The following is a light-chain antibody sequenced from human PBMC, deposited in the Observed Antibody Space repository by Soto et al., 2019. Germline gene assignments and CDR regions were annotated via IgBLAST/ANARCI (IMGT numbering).Light chain of an antibody. CDR2: SAS. V-gene: IGKV3-15*01. J-gene: IGKJ1*01. CDR1: QSVRSK. Sequence: EIVMTQSPATLSLSPGQRATLSCRASQSVRSKLAWYQQRPGQAPRLLXYSASTRANGIPARFSGSGSGTELTLTISSLQSEDFAVYDCHQYNHWLTWTFGQGTKVDIK. CDR3: HQYNHWLTWT.